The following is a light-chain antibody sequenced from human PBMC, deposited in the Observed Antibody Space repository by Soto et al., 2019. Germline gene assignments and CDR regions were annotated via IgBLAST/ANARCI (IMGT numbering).Light chain of an antibody. CDR1: HSVRSNY. CDR2: HAS. CDR3: QQYSDSPGT. Sequence: EIVLTQSPGTVSLSPGERATLSCSASHSVRSNYVDWYNQKPVQAPRLLIYHASNRVTGNPDRCSGSGSWTAFTLTISRLAPEDFAVYYCQQYSDSPGTFGQGTKIEIK. V-gene: IGKV3-20*01. J-gene: IGKJ1*01.